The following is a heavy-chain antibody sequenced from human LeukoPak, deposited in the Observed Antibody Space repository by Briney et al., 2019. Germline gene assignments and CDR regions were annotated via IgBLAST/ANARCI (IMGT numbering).Heavy chain of an antibody. CDR1: GFTFSGSV. V-gene: IGHV3-73*01. Sequence: GGSLRLSCAASGFTFSGSVMHWVRQASGKGLEWVGHIRSKANSYATAFAASVEGRFTISRDDSKNTAYLQMNSLKTEDTAVYYCIRRVVGGTRDCFANWGQGTLVTVSS. CDR3: IRRVVGGTRDCFAN. J-gene: IGHJ4*02. D-gene: IGHD2-2*01. CDR2: IRSKANSYAT.